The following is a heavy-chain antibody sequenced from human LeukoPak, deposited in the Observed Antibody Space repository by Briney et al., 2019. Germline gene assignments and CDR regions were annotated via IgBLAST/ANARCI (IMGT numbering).Heavy chain of an antibody. J-gene: IGHJ4*02. D-gene: IGHD3-3*01. CDR1: GGTFSSYA. V-gene: IGHV1-69*05. Sequence: SVKVSCKASGGTFSSYAISWVRQAPGQGLEWMGGIIPIFGTANYAQKFQGRVTITTDESTSTAYMELNSLRAEDTAVYYCAKHVLRFLEWLSPFDYWGQGTLVTVSS. CDR3: AKHVLRFLEWLSPFDY. CDR2: IIPIFGTA.